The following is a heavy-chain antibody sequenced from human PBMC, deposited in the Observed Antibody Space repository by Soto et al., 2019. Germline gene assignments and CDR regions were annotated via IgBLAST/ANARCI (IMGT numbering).Heavy chain of an antibody. CDR3: ARDTPVVVPAAIGYYYYYGMDV. D-gene: IGHD2-2*01. V-gene: IGHV3-21*01. J-gene: IGHJ6*02. Sequence: GGSLRLSCAASGFTFSSYSMNWVRQAPGKGLEWVSSISSSSSYIYYADSVKGRFTISRDNAKNSLYLQMNSLRAEDTAVYYCARDTPVVVPAAIGYYYYYGMDVWGQGTTVTVSS. CDR1: GFTFSSYS. CDR2: ISSSSSYI.